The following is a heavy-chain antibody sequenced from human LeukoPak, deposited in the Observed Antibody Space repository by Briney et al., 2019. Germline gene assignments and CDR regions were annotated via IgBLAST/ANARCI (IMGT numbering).Heavy chain of an antibody. CDR1: GFTFSTYW. J-gene: IGHJ1*01. CDR3: ARVPPSVGEATSEYFQD. D-gene: IGHD1-26*01. Sequence: GGSLRLSCAVSGFTFSTYWMHWVRQAPGKGLLWASRINTDGSITNYADSVKGRFTISRDNAKNTLYLQMNSLRSEDTAVYYCARVPPSVGEATSEYFQDWGQGTLVTVSS. V-gene: IGHV3-74*01. CDR2: INTDGSIT.